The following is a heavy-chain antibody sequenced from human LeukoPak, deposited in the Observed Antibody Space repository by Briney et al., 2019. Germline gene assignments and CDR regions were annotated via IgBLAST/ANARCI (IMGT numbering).Heavy chain of an antibody. CDR3: ARRPNDCDYYRDDY. Sequence: ASVKVSCKASGYTFTSYGFSWVRQAPCQGLAWMGWISAYNSNTNSAQNLQGRVTMTTDTSTRTAYMELRSLRSDDTAVYCCARRPNDCDYYRDDYWGQGTLVTVSS. V-gene: IGHV1-18*01. CDR1: GYTFTSYG. CDR2: ISAYNSNT. D-gene: IGHD4-17*01. J-gene: IGHJ4*02.